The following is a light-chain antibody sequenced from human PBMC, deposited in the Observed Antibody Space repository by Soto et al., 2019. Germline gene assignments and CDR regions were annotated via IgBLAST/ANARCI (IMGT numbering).Light chain of an antibody. CDR3: QSYDSSLSGWV. CDR1: SSNIGAGYD. J-gene: IGLJ3*02. Sequence: QSVLTQPPSVSGAPGQRVTISCTGSSSNIGAGYDVHWYQQLPGTAPKLLIYGNSNRPSRVPDRFSGSKSGTLASLAITGLKAEDEADYGCQSYDSSLSGWVFGGGTKLTVL. V-gene: IGLV1-40*01. CDR2: GNS.